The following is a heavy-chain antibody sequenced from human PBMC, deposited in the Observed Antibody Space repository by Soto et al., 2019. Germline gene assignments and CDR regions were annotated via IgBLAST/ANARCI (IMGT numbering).Heavy chain of an antibody. CDR1: GYTFTGYY. D-gene: IGHD3-10*01. CDR2: INPNSGGT. J-gene: IGHJ6*02. CDR3: ARVGHTMVRGPGPSMDV. V-gene: IGHV1-2*04. Sequence: GASVKVSCKASGYTFTGYYTHWVRQAPGQGLEWMGWINPNSGGTNYAQKFQGWVTMTRDTSISTAYMELSRLRSDDTAVYYCARVGHTMVRGPGPSMDVWGQGTTVTVSS.